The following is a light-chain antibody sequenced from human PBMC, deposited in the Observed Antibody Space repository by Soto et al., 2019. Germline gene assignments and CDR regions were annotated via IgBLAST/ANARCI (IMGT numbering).Light chain of an antibody. V-gene: IGKV1-5*03. CDR2: KTS. CDR3: QQYNSFPWT. J-gene: IGKJ1*01. CDR1: QSISSW. Sequence: DIQMTQSPSTLSASVGDRVTITCRASQSISSWLAWYQQKPGKAPNLLIYKTSSLESGVPSRFSGSGSGTEFTLTISSLQPDDFATYYCQQYNSFPWTFSQGTKV.